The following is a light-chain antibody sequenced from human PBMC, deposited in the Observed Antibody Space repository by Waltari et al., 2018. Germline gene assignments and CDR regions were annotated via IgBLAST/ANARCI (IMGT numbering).Light chain of an antibody. CDR2: GNG. CDR1: SSNIGAGYE. V-gene: IGLV1-40*01. Sequence: QSVLTQPPSVSGAPGQRVTISCTGSSSNIGAGYEVNWYQHLPGKAPKLLIYGNGNRPSGVPDRISGSKAGTSASLAITGLQAEDEADYYCQSYDSSLGGSVFGGGTKLTVL. CDR3: QSYDSSLGGSV. J-gene: IGLJ2*01.